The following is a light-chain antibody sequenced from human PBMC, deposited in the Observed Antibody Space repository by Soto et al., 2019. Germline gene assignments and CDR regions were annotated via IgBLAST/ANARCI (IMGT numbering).Light chain of an antibody. J-gene: IGKJ1*01. V-gene: IGKV1-5*01. CDR3: QQYNSYSSTWT. Sequence: IQMTQSPSTLSASVGDRVTITCRAIQSISSWLAWYQQKPGKAPKLLIYDASSLESGVPSRSSGSGSGTEFTLTISSLQPDDFATYYCQQYNSYSSTWTFGQGTKVDI. CDR2: DAS. CDR1: QSISSW.